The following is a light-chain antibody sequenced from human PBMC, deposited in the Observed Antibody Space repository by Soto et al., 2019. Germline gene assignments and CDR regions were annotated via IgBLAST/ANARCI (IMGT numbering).Light chain of an antibody. CDR2: DVS. CDR3: QHYNVYPWT. J-gene: IGKJ1*01. V-gene: IGKV1-5*01. CDR1: QSISSW. Sequence: DIQMTQSPSTLSASLGDRVTITCRASQSISSWLAWYQQKPGKAPHLLISDVSSLERGVPSRFGGSGSGTEFTLSIRSLQPDDFATYYCQHYNVYPWTFGQGTKVDIK.